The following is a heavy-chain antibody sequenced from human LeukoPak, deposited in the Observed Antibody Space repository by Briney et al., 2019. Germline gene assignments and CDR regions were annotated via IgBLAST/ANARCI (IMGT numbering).Heavy chain of an antibody. CDR1: GFTFSSYA. CDR2: ISGSGGST. V-gene: IGHV3-23*01. Sequence: PGGSLRLSCAASGFTFSSYAMSWVRQAPGKGLEWVSAISGSGGSTYYADSVKGRFTISRDNSKNTLYLQMNSLRGEDTAVYYCAKDAPIAAAGTYYYYMDVWGKGTTVTVSS. J-gene: IGHJ6*03. CDR3: AKDAPIAAAGTYYYYMDV. D-gene: IGHD6-13*01.